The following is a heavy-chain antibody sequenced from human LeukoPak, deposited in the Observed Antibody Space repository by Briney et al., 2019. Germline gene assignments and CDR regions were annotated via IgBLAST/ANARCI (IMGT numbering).Heavy chain of an antibody. Sequence: GGSLRLSCAASGFTFDDYAMHWVRQAPGKGLEWVSGISWNSGSIGYADSVKGRFTISRDNAKNSLYLQMNSLRAEDTALYYCASALGYDTTRGYWGQGTLVTVSS. J-gene: IGHJ4*02. CDR1: GFTFDDYA. CDR3: ASALGYDTTRGY. CDR2: ISWNSGSI. D-gene: IGHD5-12*01. V-gene: IGHV3-9*01.